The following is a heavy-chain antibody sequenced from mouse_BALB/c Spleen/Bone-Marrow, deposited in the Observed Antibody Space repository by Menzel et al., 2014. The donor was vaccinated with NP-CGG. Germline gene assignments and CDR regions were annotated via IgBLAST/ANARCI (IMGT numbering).Heavy chain of an antibody. D-gene: IGHD2-14*01. J-gene: IGHJ4*01. CDR1: GYTFTDYA. CDR3: ARSGKVRNAMDY. V-gene: IGHV1-67*01. Sequence: QVQLQQHGAELVRPGVSVKISCKGSGYTFTDYAVHWVKQSHTKSLEWIGLISSYYGDATYNQKFKGKATMTVDKSTSTAFLELARLTSEDSAIYYCARSGKVRNAMDYWGQGTSVTVSS. CDR2: ISSYYGDA.